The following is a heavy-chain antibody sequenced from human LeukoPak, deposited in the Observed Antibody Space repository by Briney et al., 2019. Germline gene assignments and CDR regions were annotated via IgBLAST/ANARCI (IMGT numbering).Heavy chain of an antibody. V-gene: IGHV1-46*01. D-gene: IGHD3-10*01. Sequence: ASVKVSCKASGYTFTSYYMHWVRQAPGQGLEWMGIINPSGGSTSYAQKFQGRVTMTRDTSTSTVYMELSSLRSEDTAVYYCARERGRFGRHHNWFDPWGQGTLVTVSS. CDR2: INPSGGST. CDR1: GYTFTSYY. CDR3: ARERGRFGRHHNWFDP. J-gene: IGHJ5*02.